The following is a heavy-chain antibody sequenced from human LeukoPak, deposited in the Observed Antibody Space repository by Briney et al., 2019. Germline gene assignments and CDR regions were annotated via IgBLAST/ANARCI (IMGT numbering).Heavy chain of an antibody. CDR1: GGTFSSYA. V-gene: IGHV1-69*04. D-gene: IGHD3-22*01. Sequence: SVKVSCKASGGTFSSYAISWVRQAPGQGLEWMGRIIPILGIANYAQKFQGRVTITADKSTSTAYMELSSLRSEDTAVYYCARDAYYYDSSGYYSSAFDYWGQGTLVTVSS. CDR2: IIPILGIA. J-gene: IGHJ4*02. CDR3: ARDAYYYDSSGYYSSAFDY.